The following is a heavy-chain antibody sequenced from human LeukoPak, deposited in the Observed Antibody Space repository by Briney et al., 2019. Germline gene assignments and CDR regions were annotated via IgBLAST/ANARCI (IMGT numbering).Heavy chain of an antibody. J-gene: IGHJ5*02. CDR1: GYTFTSYG. CDR3: ARATGYNWNYETNA. V-gene: IGHV1-69*13. CDR2: IIPIFGTA. D-gene: IGHD1-7*01. Sequence: GASVKVSCKASGYTFTSYGISWVRQAPGQGLEWMGGIIPIFGTANYAQKFQGSVTITADESTSTAYMELSSLRSEDTAVYYCARATGYNWNYETNAWGQGTLVTVSS.